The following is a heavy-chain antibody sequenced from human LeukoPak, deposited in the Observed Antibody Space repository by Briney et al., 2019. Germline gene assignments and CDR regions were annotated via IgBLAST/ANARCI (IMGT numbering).Heavy chain of an antibody. CDR2: INHSGST. D-gene: IGHD3-10*01. J-gene: IGHJ4*02. CDR3: ARQAGGY. Sequence: SETLSLTCAVYGGSFSDYYWSWIRQPPGKGLEWIGEINHSGSTNYNPSLKSRVTISVDTSKNQFSLKLSSVTAADTAVYYCARQAGGYWGQGTLVTVSS. V-gene: IGHV4-34*01. CDR1: GGSFSDYY.